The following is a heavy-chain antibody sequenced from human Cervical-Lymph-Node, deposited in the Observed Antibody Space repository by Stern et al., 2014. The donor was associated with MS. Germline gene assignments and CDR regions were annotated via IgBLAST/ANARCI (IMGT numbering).Heavy chain of an antibody. J-gene: IGHJ4*02. Sequence: VHLVESGGGVVQPERSLRLSCAASGLDFRIYGMQWVRQTPGKGLEWVAVIWLDGSNKNYADSVKGRFTISRDNSKNTLYLQMNSLRAADTAVYYCARVPSGWQTGFDYWGQGTLVTVSS. CDR1: GLDFRIYG. CDR2: IWLDGSNK. CDR3: ARVPSGWQTGFDY. D-gene: IGHD6-19*01. V-gene: IGHV3-33*01.